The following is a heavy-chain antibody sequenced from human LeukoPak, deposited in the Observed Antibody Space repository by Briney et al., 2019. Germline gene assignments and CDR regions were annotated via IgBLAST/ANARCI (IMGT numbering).Heavy chain of an antibody. CDR2: IYYSGST. J-gene: IGHJ4*02. V-gene: IGHV4-39*07. CDR3: ARKVVTPYFDY. Sequence: SETLSLTCTVSGGSISSSSYYWGWIRQPPGKGLGWIGGIYYSGSTYYSPSLKSRVTLSVDTSKNQFSLKLSSVTAADTAVYYCARKVVTPYFDYWGQGTLVTASS. CDR1: GGSISSSSYY. D-gene: IGHD4-23*01.